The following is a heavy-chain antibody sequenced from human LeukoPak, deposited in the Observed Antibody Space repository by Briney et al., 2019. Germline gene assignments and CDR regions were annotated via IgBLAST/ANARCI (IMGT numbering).Heavy chain of an antibody. CDR3: ARGSIAVGFDY. CDR1: GDSMTSYY. CDR2: IYYSGRT. Sequence: PSETLSLTCTVSGDSMTSYYWGWIRQPPGKGLEWVGHIYYSGRTNYNPSLKSRGTISVDTSKSHFSLRLISVTAADTAVYYYARGSIAVGFDYWGQGTLVAVSS. J-gene: IGHJ4*02. D-gene: IGHD6-19*01. V-gene: IGHV4-59*01.